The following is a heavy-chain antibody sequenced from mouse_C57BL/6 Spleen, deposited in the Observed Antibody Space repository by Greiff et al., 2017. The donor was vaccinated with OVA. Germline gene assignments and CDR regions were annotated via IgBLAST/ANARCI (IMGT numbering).Heavy chain of an antibody. CDR3: ARDYYPSYYFDY. J-gene: IGHJ2*01. CDR2: IDPSDSET. V-gene: IGHV1-52*01. D-gene: IGHD1-1*01. Sequence: QVQLQQPGAELVRPGSSVKLSCKASGYTFTSYWMHWVKQRPIQGLEWIGNIDPSDSETHYNQKFKDKATLTVDKSSSTAYMQLSSLTSEDSAVYYCARDYYPSYYFDYWGKGTTLTVSS. CDR1: GYTFTSYW.